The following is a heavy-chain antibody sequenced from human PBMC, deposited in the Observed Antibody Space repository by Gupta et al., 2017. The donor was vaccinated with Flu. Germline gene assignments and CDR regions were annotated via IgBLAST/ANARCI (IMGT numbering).Heavy chain of an antibody. D-gene: IGHD2-2*01. CDR2: INHSGST. V-gene: IGHV4-34*01. Sequence: QVQLQQWGAGLLNSWETLSLSCAVYGESFMDYYWTWIRQPPGKGLEWIGEINHSGSTNYNPSLKSRTTMSVDTSRSQFSLSLTSVTAADTALYFCARRNCSGTTCLTIDYWGQGTVVTVSS. CDR3: ARRNCSGTTCLTIDY. CDR1: GESFMDYY. J-gene: IGHJ4*02.